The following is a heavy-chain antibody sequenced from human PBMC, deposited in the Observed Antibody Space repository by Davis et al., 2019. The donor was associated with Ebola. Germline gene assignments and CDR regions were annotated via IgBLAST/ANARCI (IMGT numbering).Heavy chain of an antibody. V-gene: IGHV1-18*01. D-gene: IGHD5-24*01. Sequence: ASVQVSCKASGYTFTSYGISWVRQAPGQGLEWMGWISAYNGNTNYAQKLQGRVTMTTDTSTSTAYMELRSLRSDDTAVYYCAGVAPRVGWLPNGAFDIWGQGTMVTVSS. CDR1: GYTFTSYG. CDR3: AGVAPRVGWLPNGAFDI. J-gene: IGHJ3*02. CDR2: ISAYNGNT.